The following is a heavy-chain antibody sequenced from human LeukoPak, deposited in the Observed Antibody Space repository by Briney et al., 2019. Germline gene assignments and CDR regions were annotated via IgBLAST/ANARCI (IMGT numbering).Heavy chain of an antibody. CDR1: VGSISSYY. Sequence: SETLSLTCTVSVGSISSYYWSWIRQPPGKGLEWIGYIYYSGSTNYNPSLKSRVTISVDTSKNQFSLKLSSVTAADTAVYYCARDHTAMGVDYWGQGTLVTVSS. V-gene: IGHV4-59*01. CDR3: ARDHTAMGVDY. CDR2: IYYSGST. D-gene: IGHD5-18*01. J-gene: IGHJ4*02.